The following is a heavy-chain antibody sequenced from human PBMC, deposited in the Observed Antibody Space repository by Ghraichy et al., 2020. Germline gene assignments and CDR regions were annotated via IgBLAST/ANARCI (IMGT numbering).Heavy chain of an antibody. J-gene: IGHJ4*02. V-gene: IGHV3-23*01. CDR3: AKDAPIDSSHTGGIDN. CDR1: GFTFSSYA. D-gene: IGHD3-16*01. CDR2: ISSSGGSI. Sequence: GGSLRLSCAASGFTFSSYAMSWVRQAPGRGLEWVSVISSSGGSIYYVDSVKGRFTLSRDNSKNTLYVQMNSLRAEDTAVYYCAKDAPIDSSHTGGIDNWGQGTLVTVSS.